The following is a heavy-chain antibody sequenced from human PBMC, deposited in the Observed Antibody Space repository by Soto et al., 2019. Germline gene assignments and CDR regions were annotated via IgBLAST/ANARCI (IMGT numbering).Heavy chain of an antibody. CDR1: GFTFSSYA. V-gene: IGHV3-23*01. CDR3: AKRGRFLEWYIGY. CDR2: ISGSGGST. Sequence: GGSMRLSSAASGFTFSSYAMSWVRQAPGKGLEWVSAISGSGGSTYYADSVKGRFTISRDNSKNTLYLQMNSLRAEDTAVYYCAKRGRFLEWYIGYWGQGTLVTVSS. D-gene: IGHD3-3*01. J-gene: IGHJ4*02.